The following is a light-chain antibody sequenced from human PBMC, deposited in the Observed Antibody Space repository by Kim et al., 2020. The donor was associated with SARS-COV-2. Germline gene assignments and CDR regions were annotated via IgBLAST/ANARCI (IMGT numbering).Light chain of an antibody. Sequence: GDRVTITCRASQSISSYLNWYQQKPEKAPKLLIYAASSLQSGVPSRFSGSGSGTDFTLTISSLQPEDFATYYCQQSYSTPPWTFGQGTKVDIK. CDR2: AAS. CDR3: QQSYSTPPWT. CDR1: QSISSY. J-gene: IGKJ1*01. V-gene: IGKV1-39*01.